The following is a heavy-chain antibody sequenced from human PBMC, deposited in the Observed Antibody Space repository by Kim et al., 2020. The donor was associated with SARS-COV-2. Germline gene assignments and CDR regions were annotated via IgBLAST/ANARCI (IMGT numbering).Heavy chain of an antibody. CDR3: ARYGSNYYYYGMDV. D-gene: IGHD1-26*01. V-gene: IGHV3-30-3*01. CDR2: ISYDGSNK. Sequence: GGSLRLSCAASGFTFSSYAMHWVRQAPGKGLEWVAVISYDGSNKYYADSVKGRFTISRDNSKNTLYLQMNSLRAEDTAVYYCARYGSNYYYYGMDVWGQGTTVTVSS. CDR1: GFTFSSYA. J-gene: IGHJ6*02.